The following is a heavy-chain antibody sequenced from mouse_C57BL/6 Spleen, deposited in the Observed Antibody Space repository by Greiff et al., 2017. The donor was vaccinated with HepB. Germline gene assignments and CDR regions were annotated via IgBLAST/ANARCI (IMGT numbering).Heavy chain of an antibody. J-gene: IGHJ3*01. V-gene: IGHV1-74*01. CDR1: GYTFTSYW. CDR3: AIWGVYVWFAY. D-gene: IGHD1-1*01. CDR2: IHPSDSDT. Sequence: QVQLKQPGAELVKPGASVKVSCKASGYTFTSYWMHWVKQRPGQGLEWIGRIHPSDSDTNYNQKFKGKATLTVDKSSSTAYMQLSSLTSEDSAVYYCAIWGVYVWFAYWGQGTLVTVSA.